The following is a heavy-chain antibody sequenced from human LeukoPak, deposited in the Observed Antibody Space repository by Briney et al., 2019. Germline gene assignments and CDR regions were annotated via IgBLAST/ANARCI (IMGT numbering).Heavy chain of an antibody. D-gene: IGHD1-1*01. J-gene: IGHJ4*02. V-gene: IGHV3-30*03. CDR3: ATGRTGGSRDNFGY. CDR1: GFTFSTYG. Sequence: GGSLRLSCAASGFTFSTYGMHWVRQAPGKGLEWVTVISYDGNNKFYTDSVKGRFTISRDNSKNTLYLLMNSLRAEDTATYYCATGRTGGSRDNFGYWGQGTLVTVSS. CDR2: ISYDGNNK.